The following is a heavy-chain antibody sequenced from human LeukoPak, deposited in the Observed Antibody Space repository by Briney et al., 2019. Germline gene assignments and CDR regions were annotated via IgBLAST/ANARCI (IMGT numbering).Heavy chain of an antibody. CDR3: ARESGVDYHSEGPRY. CDR2: VRYDEVNK. D-gene: IGHD2-21*02. Sequence: PGGSLRLSPAASGVDSSIFSMHCVCHAPGMGLEWVSFVRYDEVNKYYTDSVKGRFTISKDNSKNTLYLQMNSLRVEDTALYSCARESGVDYHSEGPRYWGLGTLVTVSS. J-gene: IGHJ4*02. V-gene: IGHV3-30*02. CDR1: GVDSSIFS.